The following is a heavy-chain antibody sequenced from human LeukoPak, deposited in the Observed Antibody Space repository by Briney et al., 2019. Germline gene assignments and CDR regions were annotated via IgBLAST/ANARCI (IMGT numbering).Heavy chain of an antibody. CDR3: AKASWVSNADAVL. Sequence: ASVTVSCKASGYTFTSYDINWVRQATGQGLEWMGWMNPNSGNTGYAQKFQGRVTMTRNTSISTAYMELSSLRSEDTAVYYCAKASWVSNADAVLWGQGTVVTVSS. CDR2: MNPNSGNT. CDR1: GYTFTSYD. J-gene: IGHJ4*02. D-gene: IGHD1-1*01. V-gene: IGHV1-8*01.